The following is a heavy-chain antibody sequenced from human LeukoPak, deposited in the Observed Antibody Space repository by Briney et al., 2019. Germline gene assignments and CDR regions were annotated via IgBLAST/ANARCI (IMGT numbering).Heavy chain of an antibody. J-gene: IGHJ4*02. CDR2: INHSGST. CDR3: ARGLGGSSGWYANY. CDR1: GGSFSGYY. D-gene: IGHD6-19*01. Sequence: SETLPLTCAVYGGSFSGYYWSWIRQPPGKGLEWIGEINHSGSTNYNPSLKSRVTISVDTSKNQFSLKLSSVTAADTAVYYCARGLGGSSGWYANYWGQGTLVTVSS. V-gene: IGHV4-34*01.